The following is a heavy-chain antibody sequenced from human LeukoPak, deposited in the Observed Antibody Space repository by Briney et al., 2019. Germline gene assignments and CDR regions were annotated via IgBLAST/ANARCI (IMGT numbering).Heavy chain of an antibody. CDR1: GGSFSGYY. CDR3: ARGPRYCGSGSYYKGASFDY. CDR2: INHSGST. V-gene: IGHV4-34*01. J-gene: IGHJ4*02. Sequence: SETLSLTCAVYGGSFSGYYWSWIRQPPGKGLEWIGEINHSGSTNYNPSLKSRVTISVDTSKNQFSLKLSSVTAADTAVYYCARGPRYCGSGSYYKGASFDYWGQGTLVTVSS. D-gene: IGHD3-10*01.